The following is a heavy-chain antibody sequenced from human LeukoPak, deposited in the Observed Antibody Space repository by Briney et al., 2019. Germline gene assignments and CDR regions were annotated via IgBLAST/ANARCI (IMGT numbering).Heavy chain of an antibody. Sequence: GGSLRLSCAASGFTFSSYTMNCVRQAPGKGLEWVATVSGSGGNTHYADSVKGRFTISRDNAKNSLYLQMNSLRAEDTAVYYCARALRAADGYNRNYYFDYWGQGTLVTVSS. D-gene: IGHD5-24*01. CDR3: ARALRAADGYNRNYYFDY. CDR1: GFTFSSYT. V-gene: IGHV3-21*01. CDR2: VSGSGGNT. J-gene: IGHJ4*02.